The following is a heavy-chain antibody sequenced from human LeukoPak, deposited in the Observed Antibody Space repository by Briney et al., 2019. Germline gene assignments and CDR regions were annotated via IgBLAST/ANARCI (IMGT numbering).Heavy chain of an antibody. V-gene: IGHV3-23*01. Sequence: GGSLRLSCAASGFTFRSYAMSWVRQAPGKGLEGVSAISGSGGSTYYADSVKGRFTISRDNSKNTLYLQMNSLRADDTAVYYCAKDHPLYYYYGMDVWGQGTTVTVSS. J-gene: IGHJ6*02. CDR3: AKDHPLYYYYGMDV. CDR1: GFTFRSYA. CDR2: ISGSGGST.